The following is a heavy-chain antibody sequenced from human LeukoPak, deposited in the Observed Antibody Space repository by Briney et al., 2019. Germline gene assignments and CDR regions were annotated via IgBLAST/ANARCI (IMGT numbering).Heavy chain of an antibody. CDR2: IIPIFGTA. Sequence: GASVKVSCKVSGYTLTELSMHWVRQTPGQGLEWMGGIIPIFGTANYAQKFQGRVTITTDESTSTAYMELSSLRSEDTAVYYCARSPLALGYYYDSSGYYYDYWGQGTLVTVSS. J-gene: IGHJ4*02. CDR3: ARSPLALGYYYDSSGYYYDY. V-gene: IGHV1-69*05. D-gene: IGHD3-22*01. CDR1: GYTLTELS.